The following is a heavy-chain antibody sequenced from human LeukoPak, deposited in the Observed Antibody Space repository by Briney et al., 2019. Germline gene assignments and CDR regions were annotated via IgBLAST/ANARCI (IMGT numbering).Heavy chain of an antibody. Sequence: PSETLSLTCTVSGGSISSYYWSWIRQPPGKGLEWIGYIYYSGSTNYNPSLKSRVTISVDTSKNQFSLELSSVTAADTAVYYCARETFGGVGPYYYYYMDIWGKGTTVTVSS. CDR1: GGSISSYY. CDR2: IYYSGST. J-gene: IGHJ6*03. V-gene: IGHV4-59*01. D-gene: IGHD3-10*01. CDR3: ARETFGGVGPYYYYYMDI.